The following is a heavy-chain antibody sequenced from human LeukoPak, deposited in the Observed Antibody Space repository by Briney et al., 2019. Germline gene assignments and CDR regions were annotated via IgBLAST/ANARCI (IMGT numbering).Heavy chain of an antibody. V-gene: IGHV1-18*04. J-gene: IGHJ4*02. CDR2: ISAYNSNT. D-gene: IGHD2-2*01. Sequence: GASVKVSCKASGYTFTTYGISWVRQAPGQGLEWMGWISAYNSNTNYAQKLQGRVTMTTDTSTSTAYMELRSLRSDDTAVYYCARGAVVVPAATPFDYWGQGTLVTVSS. CDR1: GYTFTTYG. CDR3: ARGAVVVPAATPFDY.